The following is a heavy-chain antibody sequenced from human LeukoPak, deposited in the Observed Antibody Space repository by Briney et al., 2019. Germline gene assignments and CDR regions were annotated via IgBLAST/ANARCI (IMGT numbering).Heavy chain of an antibody. CDR1: GGTFSSYA. CDR2: IIPIFGTA. D-gene: IGHD3-22*01. Sequence: ASVKVSCKASGGTFSSYAISWVRQAPGQGLEWMGGIIPIFGTANYAQKFQGRVTITADKSTSTAYMELSSLRSEDTAVYYCARGRGYYDSSGSPNWFDPWGQGTLVTVSS. V-gene: IGHV1-69*06. J-gene: IGHJ5*02. CDR3: ARGRGYYDSSGSPNWFDP.